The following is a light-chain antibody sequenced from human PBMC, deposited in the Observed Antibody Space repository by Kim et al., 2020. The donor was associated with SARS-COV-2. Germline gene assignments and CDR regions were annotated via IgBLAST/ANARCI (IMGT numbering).Light chain of an antibody. V-gene: IGKV3-11*01. J-gene: IGKJ4*01. CDR1: QSVSSY. CDR3: QQRSNWLT. Sequence: LSSGERATLSCRARQSVSSYLAWYQQKPGQAPRLLIYDASNWATGIPARFSGSGSGTDFTLTISSLEPEDFAVYYCQQRSNWLTFGGGTKVDIK. CDR2: DAS.